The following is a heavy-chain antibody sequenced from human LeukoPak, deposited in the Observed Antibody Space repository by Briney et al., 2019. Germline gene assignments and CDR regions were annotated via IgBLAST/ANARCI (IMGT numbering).Heavy chain of an antibody. CDR3: ARKGLGGELGGFDY. D-gene: IGHD3-16*01. J-gene: IGHJ4*02. CDR1: GFTFDDYG. CDR2: INRNGGTT. Sequence: GGSLRLSCAGSGFTFDDYGMSWVRQAPGKGLERVSGINRNGGTTGYADSVKGRFTISRDNAKNSLYLQMNSLRAEDTALYHCARKGLGGELGGFDYWGQGTLVTVSS. V-gene: IGHV3-20*01.